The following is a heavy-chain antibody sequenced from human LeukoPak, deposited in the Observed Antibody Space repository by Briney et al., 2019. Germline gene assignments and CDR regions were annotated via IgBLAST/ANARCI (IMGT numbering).Heavy chain of an antibody. CDR3: AKGFRAYCGGDCYSDAFDI. J-gene: IGHJ3*02. V-gene: IGHV3-23*01. Sequence: PGESLKISCKGSGYSFSSYWIGWVRLAPGKGLEWVSAISGSGGSTYYADSVKGRFTISRDNSKNTLYLQMNSLRAEDTAVYYCAKGFRAYCGGDCYSDAFDIWGQGTMVTVSS. CDR2: ISGSGGST. CDR1: GYSFSSYW. D-gene: IGHD2-21*02.